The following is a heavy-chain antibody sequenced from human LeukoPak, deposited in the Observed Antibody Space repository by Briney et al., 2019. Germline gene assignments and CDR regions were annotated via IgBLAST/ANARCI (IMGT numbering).Heavy chain of an antibody. J-gene: IGHJ4*02. CDR1: GYTFTHYA. D-gene: IGHD3-22*01. CDR3: AREADSSGYFFRPDY. Sequence: ASVKVSCKASGYTFTHYAISWVRQAPGQGLEWMGWISVYSDDTKSAQNLQGRITMTKDTSTSTAYMELRSLRSDDTAVYYCAREADSSGYFFRPDYWGQGTLVTVS. CDR2: ISVYSDDT. V-gene: IGHV1-18*01.